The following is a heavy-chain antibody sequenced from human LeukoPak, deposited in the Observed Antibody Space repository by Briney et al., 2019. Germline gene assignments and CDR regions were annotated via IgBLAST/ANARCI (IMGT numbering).Heavy chain of an antibody. CDR1: GFTFSTYV. V-gene: IGHV3-64D*06. CDR3: VRGTGY. Sequence: PGGSLRLSCSVSGFTFSTYVMHWVRQAPGKGLEYVSAISSNGDNTYYADSVKGRFTISRDNSKNTLYLQMSSLRADDTAVYYCVRGTGYWGRETLVTVSS. J-gene: IGHJ4*02. CDR2: ISSNGDNT.